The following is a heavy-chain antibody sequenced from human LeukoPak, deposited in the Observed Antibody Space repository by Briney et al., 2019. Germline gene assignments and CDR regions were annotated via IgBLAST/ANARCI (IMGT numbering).Heavy chain of an antibody. D-gene: IGHD6-13*01. CDR2: INPNSGGT. V-gene: IGHV1-2*02. CDR3: ARDAFYSSSWYVPHYYYYYMDV. J-gene: IGHJ6*03. Sequence: ASVKVSCKASGYTFTGYYMHWVRQAPGQGLEWMGWINPNSGGTNYAQKFQGRVTMTRDTSISTAYMELSRLRSDDTAVYYCARDAFYSSSWYVPHYYYYYMDVWGKGTTVTVSS. CDR1: GYTFTGYY.